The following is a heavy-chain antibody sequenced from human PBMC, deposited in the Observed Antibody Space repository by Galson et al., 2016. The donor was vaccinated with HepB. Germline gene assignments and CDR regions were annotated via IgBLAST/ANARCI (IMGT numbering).Heavy chain of an antibody. Sequence: QSGAEVNKPGESLKLSCAGPRDLLRNYWIGWVRQQPGKGLDWMGIIYPRYSDTRYSPSFQGHVTLSADKSISTAYLQWSSLKASDTAMYNCASGGAGPTEYWGEGTLVTVSS. V-gene: IGHV5-51*01. J-gene: IGHJ4*02. D-gene: IGHD6-19*01. CDR1: RDLLRNYW. CDR2: IYPRYSDT. CDR3: ASGGAGPTEY.